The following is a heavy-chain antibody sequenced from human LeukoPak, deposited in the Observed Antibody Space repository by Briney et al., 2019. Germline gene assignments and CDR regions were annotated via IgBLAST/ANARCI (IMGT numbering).Heavy chain of an antibody. D-gene: IGHD6-13*01. CDR1: GFTFSSYW. J-gene: IGHJ4*02. CDR2: IKQDGSEK. Sequence: PGGSLRLSCAASGFTFSSYWMSWVRQAPGKGLEWVANIKQDGSEKYYVDSVKGRFTISRDNAKNSLYLQMNSLRAEDTALYHCARGRGGSSWYGGGYYFDYWGQGTLVTVSS. CDR3: ARGRGGSSWYGGGYYFDY. V-gene: IGHV3-7*03.